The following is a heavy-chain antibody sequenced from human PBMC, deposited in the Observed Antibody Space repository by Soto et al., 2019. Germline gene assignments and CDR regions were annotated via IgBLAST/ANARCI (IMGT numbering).Heavy chain of an antibody. CDR3: ARKRLERRYYGMDV. Sequence: SETLSLTCAVYGGSFSGYYWSWIRQPPGKGLEWTGEINHSGSTNYNPSLKSRVTISVDTSKNQFSLKLSSVTAADTAVYYCARKRLERRYYGMDVWGQGTTVTVSS. D-gene: IGHD1-1*01. CDR1: GGSFSGYY. J-gene: IGHJ6*02. CDR2: INHSGST. V-gene: IGHV4-34*01.